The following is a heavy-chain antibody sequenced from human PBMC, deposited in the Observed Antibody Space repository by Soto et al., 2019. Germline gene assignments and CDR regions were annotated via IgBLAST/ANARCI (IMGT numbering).Heavy chain of an antibody. CDR1: WFTVPSTY. D-gene: IGHD2-21*02. CDR2: IYSGGST. J-gene: IGHJ6*02. CDR3: ARDLWGYCGVDCYPLDV. Sequence: GGSIIPFVPSPWFTVPSTYMTWVPQAPGKGLEWVSVIYSGGSTYYADSVKGRFTISRDNSKNTLYLQMNSLRAEDTAVYYCARDLWGYCGVDCYPLDVWGQGT. V-gene: IGHV3-53*01.